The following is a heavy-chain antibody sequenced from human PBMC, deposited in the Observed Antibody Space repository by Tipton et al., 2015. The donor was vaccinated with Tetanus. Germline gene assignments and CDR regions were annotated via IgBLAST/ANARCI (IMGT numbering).Heavy chain of an antibody. Sequence: QLVQSGAEGKKPGSSVKVSCKASGGTFSNYAISWVRQAPGQGLEWMGGIIPIFGTITYAQKFQGRVTITADKSTSTAHMSLSSLRSEDTAVYYCARSRGGTRTYYAIAFWGQGTLVTVSS. J-gene: IGHJ4*02. CDR1: GGTFSNYA. CDR3: ARSRGGTRTYYAIAF. V-gene: IGHV1-69*06. CDR2: IIPIFGTI. D-gene: IGHD3-10*01.